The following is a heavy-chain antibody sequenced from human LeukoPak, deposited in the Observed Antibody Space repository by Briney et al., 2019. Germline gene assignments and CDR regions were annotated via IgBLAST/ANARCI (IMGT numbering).Heavy chain of an antibody. V-gene: IGHV1-3*01. CDR2: INAGNGNT. J-gene: IGHJ4*02. CDR1: GGTFSSYA. Sequence: GASVKVSCKASGGTFSSYAMHWVRQAPGQRLEWMGWINAGNGNTKYSQKFQGRVTITRDTSASTAYMELSSLRSEDTAVYYCARQPSSGWYFDYWGQGTLVTVSS. D-gene: IGHD6-19*01. CDR3: ARQPSSGWYFDY.